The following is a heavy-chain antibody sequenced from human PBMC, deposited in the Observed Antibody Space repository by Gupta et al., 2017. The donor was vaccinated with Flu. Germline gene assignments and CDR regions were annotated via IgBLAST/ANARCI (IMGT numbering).Heavy chain of an antibody. CDR3: ARGGVLGPLSLVPPFDY. D-gene: IGHD2-2*01. CDR1: GLTFSSYA. V-gene: IGHV3-64*01. CDR2: ISSNGGST. J-gene: IGHJ4*02. Sequence: EVQLVESGGGLVQPGGSLRLSCAASGLTFSSYAMHWVRQAPGKGLEYVSAISSNGGSTYYANSVKGRFTISRDNSKNTLYLQMGSLRAEDMAVYYCARGGVLGPLSLVPPFDYWGQGTLVTVSS.